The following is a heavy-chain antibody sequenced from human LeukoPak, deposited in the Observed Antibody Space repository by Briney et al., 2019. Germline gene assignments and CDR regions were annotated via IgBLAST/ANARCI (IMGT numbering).Heavy chain of an antibody. CDR2: IKQDGSEK. CDR1: GFTFSSYW. J-gene: IGHJ3*02. V-gene: IGHV3-7*01. CDR3: AGPGIQLWGFVDAFDI. Sequence: GGPLRLSCAASGFTFSSYWMSWVRQAPGKGLEWVANIKQDGSEKYYVDSVKSRFTISRDNAKNSLYLQMNSLRAEDTAVYYCAGPGIQLWGFVDAFDIWGQGTMVTVSS. D-gene: IGHD5-18*01.